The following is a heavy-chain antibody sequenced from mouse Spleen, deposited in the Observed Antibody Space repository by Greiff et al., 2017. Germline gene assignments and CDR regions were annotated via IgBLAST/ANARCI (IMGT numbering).Heavy chain of an antibody. Sequence: EVQLQQSGPELVKPGASVKISCKASGYSFTGYYMNWVKQSPEKSLEWIGEINPSTGGTTYNQKFKAKATLTVDKSSSTAYMQLKSLTSEDSAVYYCARDYRYDVSQGYYAMDYWGQGTSVTVSS. CDR2: INPSTGGT. V-gene: IGHV1-42*01. D-gene: IGHD2-14*01. J-gene: IGHJ4*01. CDR3: ARDYRYDVSQGYYAMDY. CDR1: GYSFTGYY.